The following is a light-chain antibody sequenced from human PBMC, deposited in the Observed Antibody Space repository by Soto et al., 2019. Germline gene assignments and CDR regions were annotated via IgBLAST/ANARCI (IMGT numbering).Light chain of an antibody. Sequence: EIVLTQSPGTLALSPGEGATLSCRASQSVSKYLAWYQQKPGQAPRLLIYGASSRATGIPDSFSGSGSGTDFTLTISRLEPEDLAVYYCQPYGGSPQTFGQGTKGEIK. J-gene: IGKJ1*01. CDR3: QPYGGSPQT. CDR1: QSVSKY. CDR2: GAS. V-gene: IGKV3-20*01.